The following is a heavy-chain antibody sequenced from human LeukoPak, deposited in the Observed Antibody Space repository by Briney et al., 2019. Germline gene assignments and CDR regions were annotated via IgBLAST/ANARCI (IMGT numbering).Heavy chain of an antibody. CDR2: IIPIFGTA. J-gene: IGHJ4*02. V-gene: IGHV1-69*05. CDR3: ARGGSDGDYALFDY. CDR1: GGTFSSYA. Sequence: ASVKVSCKASGGTFSSYAISWVRQAPGQGLEWMGGIIPIFGTANYAQKFQGRVTITTGESTSTAYMELSSLRSEDTAVYYCARGGSDGDYALFDYWGQGTLVTVSS. D-gene: IGHD4-17*01.